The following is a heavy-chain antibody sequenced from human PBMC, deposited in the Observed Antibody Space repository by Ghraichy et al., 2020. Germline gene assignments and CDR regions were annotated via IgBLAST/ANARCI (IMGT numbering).Heavy chain of an antibody. V-gene: IGHV1-69*06. Sequence: SVKVSCKASGGTFSSYAISWVRQAPGQGLEWMGGIIPIFGTANYAQKFQGRVTITADKSTSTAYMELSSLRSEDTAVYHCARDRGYCSGGSCYGTGRWYFDLWGRGTLVTVSS. CDR1: GGTFSSYA. CDR2: IIPIFGTA. CDR3: ARDRGYCSGGSCYGTGRWYFDL. D-gene: IGHD2-15*01. J-gene: IGHJ2*01.